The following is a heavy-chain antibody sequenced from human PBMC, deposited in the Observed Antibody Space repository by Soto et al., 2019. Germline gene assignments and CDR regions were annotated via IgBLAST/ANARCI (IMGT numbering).Heavy chain of an antibody. Sequence: ASVKVSCKASGYTFTSCAMHWVRQAPGQRLEWMGWINAGNGNTKFSQKFQGRVTITRDTSASTAYMELSSLRSEDTAVYYCARSIVVVTALDYWGQGTLVTVSS. CDR3: ARSIVVVTALDY. D-gene: IGHD2-21*02. CDR2: INAGNGNT. J-gene: IGHJ4*02. V-gene: IGHV1-3*01. CDR1: GYTFTSCA.